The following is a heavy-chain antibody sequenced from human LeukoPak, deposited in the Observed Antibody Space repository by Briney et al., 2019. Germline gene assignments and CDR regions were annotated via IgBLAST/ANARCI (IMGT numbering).Heavy chain of an antibody. V-gene: IGHV1-18*01. J-gene: IGHJ4*02. CDR3: AREDGDRGYYFALFDY. CDR2: ISAYSANT. Sequence: GASVKVSCKASGYTFTNYGISWVRRAPGQGLEWMGWISAYSANTNYAQKLQGRVTMTTDTSKSTVYMELRSLRSDDTAVYYCAREDGDRGYYFALFDYWGQGTLVTVSS. D-gene: IGHD3-22*01. CDR1: GYTFTNYG.